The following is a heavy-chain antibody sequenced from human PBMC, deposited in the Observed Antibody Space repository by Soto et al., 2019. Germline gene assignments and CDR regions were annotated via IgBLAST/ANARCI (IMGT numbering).Heavy chain of an antibody. CDR1: GYSFSNYA. Sequence: QVQLVQSGAEVEKPGASVKVSCKASGYSFSNYAVHWVRQAPGQRLEWMGWVNAGNGNTRYSQNFQGRVTITTDTSARTAYLELSSLRSEDTAVYYCARGHLAVVPVTSWYYYMDVWGKGTTVTVYS. J-gene: IGHJ6*03. CDR3: ARGHLAVVPVTSWYYYMDV. D-gene: IGHD2-2*01. CDR2: VNAGNGNT. V-gene: IGHV1-3*01.